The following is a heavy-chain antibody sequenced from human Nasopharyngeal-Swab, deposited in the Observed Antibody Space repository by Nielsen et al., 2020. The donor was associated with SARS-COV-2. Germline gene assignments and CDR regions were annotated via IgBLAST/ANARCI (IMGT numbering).Heavy chain of an antibody. D-gene: IGHD4-23*01. V-gene: IGHV3-74*01. CDR2: INTDGRRT. J-gene: IGHJ4*02. CDR3: ARDLGGFGGY. Sequence: GESLKIPCAASGFSFSTFWMHWVRQVPGEGLVWVSRINTDGRRTNYAESVKGRFTISRDNVKNMLYLQMNNLRPEDTAVYYCARDLGGFGGYWGQGTLVTVSA. CDR1: GFSFSTFW.